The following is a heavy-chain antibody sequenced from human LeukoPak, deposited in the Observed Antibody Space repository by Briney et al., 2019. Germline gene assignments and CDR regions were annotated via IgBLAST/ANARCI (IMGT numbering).Heavy chain of an antibody. J-gene: IGHJ4*02. CDR3: AKDHYYGSGSYLDY. Sequence: TGGSLRLSCAASGFIFSSYSMNWVRQAPGKGLEWVSSISSSSSYIYYADSVKGRFTISRDNSKNTLYLQMNSLRAEDTAVYYCAKDHYYGSGSYLDYWGQGTLVTVSS. V-gene: IGHV3-21*04. D-gene: IGHD3-10*01. CDR1: GFIFSSYS. CDR2: ISSSSSYI.